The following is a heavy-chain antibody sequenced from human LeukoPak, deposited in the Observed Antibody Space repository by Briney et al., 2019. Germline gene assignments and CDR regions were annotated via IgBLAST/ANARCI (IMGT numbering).Heavy chain of an antibody. D-gene: IGHD6-6*01. CDR3: AREYSSSSASPFDY. V-gene: IGHV4-59*01. Sequence: PSETLSLTCTVSGGSISSYYWSWIRQPPGKGLEWIGYIYYSGSTNYNPSLKSRVTISVDTSKNQFSLKLSSVTAADTAVYYCAREYSSSSASPFDYWGQGTLVTVSS. CDR1: GGSISSYY. CDR2: IYYSGST. J-gene: IGHJ4*02.